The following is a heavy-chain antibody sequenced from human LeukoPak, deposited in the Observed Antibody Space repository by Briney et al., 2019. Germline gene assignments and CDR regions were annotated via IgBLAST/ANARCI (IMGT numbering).Heavy chain of an antibody. D-gene: IGHD5-24*01. CDR1: GGSISSSSYY. CDR3: ARIPVEMATILYFDL. J-gene: IGHJ2*01. CDR2: IYYSGST. Sequence: RTSETLSLTCTVSGGSISSSSYYWSWIRQPPGKGLEWIGYIYYSGSTNYNPSLKSRVTISVDTSKNQFSLKLSSVTAADTAVYYCARIPVEMATILYFDLWGRGTLVTVSS. V-gene: IGHV4-61*01.